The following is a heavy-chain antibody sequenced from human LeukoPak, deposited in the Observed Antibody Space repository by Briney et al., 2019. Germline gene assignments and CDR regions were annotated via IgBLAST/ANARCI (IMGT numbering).Heavy chain of an antibody. CDR1: GGSLSSSSSSY. D-gene: IGHD5-18*01. CDR2: IYYSGST. Sequence: SETLSLTCTVSGGSLSSSSSSYWGWIRQPPGKGLEWIGSIYYSGSTYYNPSLKSRVTISVDTSKNQFSLKLSSVTAADTAVYYCAKETASYGQYFDYWGQGTLVTVSS. CDR3: AKETASYGQYFDY. J-gene: IGHJ4*02. V-gene: IGHV4-39*07.